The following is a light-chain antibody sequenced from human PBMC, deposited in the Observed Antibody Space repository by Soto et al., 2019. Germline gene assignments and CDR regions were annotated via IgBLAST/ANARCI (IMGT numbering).Light chain of an antibody. V-gene: IGKV1D-12*01. CDR1: QDISNS. CDR2: GAY. Sequence: DIQMTQSPSSVSASVGERVTITCRASQDISNSLAWYQQRPGKAPHLLIFGAYRLQSGVPSRFSGSGSGTDFTLIISNLQPEDFATYYCQQANSFLLTFGGGTTVEIK. J-gene: IGKJ4*01. CDR3: QQANSFLLT.